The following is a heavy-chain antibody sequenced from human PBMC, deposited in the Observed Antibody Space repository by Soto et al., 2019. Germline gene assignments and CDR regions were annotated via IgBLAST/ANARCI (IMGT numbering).Heavy chain of an antibody. J-gene: IGHJ4*02. CDR1: GFTFSNNA. CDR3: ASRWHCGGDCLDFFFDQ. CDR2: ISGDGNNK. V-gene: IGHV3-30*04. Sequence: QVQLVESGGGVVQPGRSLRLSCVATGFTFSNNAMHWVRQAPGKGLEWVAVISGDGNNKYYADSVKGRFTISRDNSKNTVSLQVQSLRAEDTAVYYCASRWHCGGDCLDFFFDQWGQGTLVTVSS. D-gene: IGHD2-21*02.